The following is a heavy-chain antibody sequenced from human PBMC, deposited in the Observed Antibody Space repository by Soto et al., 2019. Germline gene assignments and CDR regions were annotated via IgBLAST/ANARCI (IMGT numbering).Heavy chain of an antibody. D-gene: IGHD2-21*02. J-gene: IGHJ4*02. CDR3: ARDRFTYCGGDCPFDY. CDR2: ISYDGSNK. CDR1: GFSFSSYA. Sequence: XGSLRLSCSASGFSFSSYALHWVRQAPGKGLEWVAVISYDGSNKYYADSVKGRFTISRDNSKNTLYLQMNSLRAEDTTVYYCARDRFTYCGGDCPFDYWGQGTLVTVSS. V-gene: IGHV3-30-3*01.